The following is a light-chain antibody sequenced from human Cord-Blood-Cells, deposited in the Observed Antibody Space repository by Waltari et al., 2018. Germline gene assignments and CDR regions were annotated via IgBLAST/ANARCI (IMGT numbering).Light chain of an antibody. J-gene: IGKJ1*01. V-gene: IGKV3-20*01. CDR3: QQYGSSPRT. Sequence: EIVLTQSPGTLSLSPGERATLSCRASQSVSSSYLDWYQQKPGQAPRLLIYGASSRATGIPDRVSGSGSGTDFTLTISRLEPEDVAVYYCQQYGSSPRTFGQGTKVEI. CDR2: GAS. CDR1: QSVSSSY.